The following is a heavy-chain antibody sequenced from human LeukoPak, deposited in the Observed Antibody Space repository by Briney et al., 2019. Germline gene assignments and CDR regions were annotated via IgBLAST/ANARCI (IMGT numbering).Heavy chain of an antibody. CDR1: GFTVSSNY. J-gene: IGHJ5*02. CDR2: IKQDGSEK. V-gene: IGHV3-7*01. CDR3: AREVFRWLRSSYWFDP. D-gene: IGHD5-12*01. Sequence: GGSLRLSCAASGFTVSSNYMSRVRQAPGKGLEWVANIKQDGSEKYYVDSVKGRFTISRDNAKNSLYLQMNSLRAEDTAVYYCAREVFRWLRSSYWFDPWGQGTLVTVSS.